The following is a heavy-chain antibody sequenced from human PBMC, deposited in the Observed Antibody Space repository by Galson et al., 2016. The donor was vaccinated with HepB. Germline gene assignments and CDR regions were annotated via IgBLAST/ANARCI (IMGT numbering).Heavy chain of an antibody. V-gene: IGHV1-69*13. D-gene: IGHD3-22*01. Sequence: QSGAEVKKPGPSVKVSCKASGGTFSSYAFSWVQQAPGQGLEWMGGIIPILNTAKYAQKFQGRVTTTADESSTTAYMELSSLRSEDTAVYYCARADSSSYGYYFQHWGQGTLVTVSS. CDR2: IIPILNTA. CDR1: GGTFSSYA. J-gene: IGHJ1*01. CDR3: ARADSSSYGYYFQH.